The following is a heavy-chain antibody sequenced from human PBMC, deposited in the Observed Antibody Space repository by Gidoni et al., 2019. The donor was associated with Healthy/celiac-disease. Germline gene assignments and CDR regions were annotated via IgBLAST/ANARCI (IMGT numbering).Heavy chain of an antibody. CDR1: GFTFTSSA. Sequence: QMQLVQSMPSVKKPGTSVRVSCTASGFTFTSSAVQWVRQARGQRLEWIGWIVVCRSNKNYAQKFQERVTIARDTYTSTAYMEMSSMRAEDTAVYYCAAAGTMVRGVSAFDIWGQGTMVTVSS. CDR3: AAAGTMVRGVSAFDI. D-gene: IGHD3-10*01. V-gene: IGHV1-58*01. J-gene: IGHJ3*02. CDR2: IVVCRSNK.